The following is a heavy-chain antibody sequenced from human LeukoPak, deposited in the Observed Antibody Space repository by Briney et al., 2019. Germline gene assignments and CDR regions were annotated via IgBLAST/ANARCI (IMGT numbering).Heavy chain of an antibody. CDR1: GFTFSDYS. V-gene: IGHV3-30*03. CDR3: TLTTFGVVYYFDY. D-gene: IGHD1/OR15-1a*01. J-gene: IGHJ4*02. CDR2: ISYDGINQ. Sequence: GGSLRLSCVGSGFTFSDYSMHWVRQAPGKGLEWVALISYDGINQYYADSVKGRFIISRDNSKNTLYLQLNSLRLEDTAVYYCTLTTFGVVYYFDYWGQGTLVTVSS.